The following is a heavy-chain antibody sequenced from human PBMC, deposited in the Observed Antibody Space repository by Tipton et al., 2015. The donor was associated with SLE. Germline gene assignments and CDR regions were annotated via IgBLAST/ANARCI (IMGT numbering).Heavy chain of an antibody. CDR2: INHSGST. D-gene: IGHD5-12*01. J-gene: IGHJ6*03. CDR1: GGSFSGYY. Sequence: TLSLTCAVYGGSFSGYYWSWIRQPPGKGLEWIGEINHSGSTNYNPSLKSRVTISVDTSKNQFSLKLSSVTAADTAVYYCARAERGYSGYDSWYYYYYMDVWGKGTTVTVSS. V-gene: IGHV4-34*01. CDR3: ARAERGYSGYDSWYYYYYMDV.